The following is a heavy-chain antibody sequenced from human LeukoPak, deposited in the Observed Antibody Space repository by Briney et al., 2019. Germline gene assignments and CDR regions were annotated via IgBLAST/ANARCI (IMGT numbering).Heavy chain of an antibody. J-gene: IGHJ4*02. CDR2: FDPEDGET. CDR1: GYTLTELS. Sequence: ASVKVSCKVSGYTLTELSMHWVRQAPGKGLEWMGGFDPEDGETIYAQKFQGRVTMTEDTSTDTAYMELSRLRSEDTAVYYCATAYLRFLETDYWGQGTLVTVSS. V-gene: IGHV1-24*01. CDR3: ATAYLRFLETDY. D-gene: IGHD3-3*01.